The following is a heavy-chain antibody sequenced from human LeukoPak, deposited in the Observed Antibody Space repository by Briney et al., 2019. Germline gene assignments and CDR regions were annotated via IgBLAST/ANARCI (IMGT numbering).Heavy chain of an antibody. J-gene: IGHJ4*02. CDR3: ARDSARSDSSGYSYHDVGY. D-gene: IGHD3-22*01. Sequence: GGSLRLSCAASGFTFSSYWMHWVRQAPGKGLVWVSRINSDGSSTSYADSVKGRFTISRDNAKNTLYLQMNSLRAEDTAVYYCARDSARSDSSGYSYHDVGYWGQGTLVTVSS. V-gene: IGHV3-74*01. CDR2: INSDGSST. CDR1: GFTFSSYW.